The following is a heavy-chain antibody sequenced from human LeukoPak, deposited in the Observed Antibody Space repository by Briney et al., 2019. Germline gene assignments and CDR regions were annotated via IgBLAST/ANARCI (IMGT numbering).Heavy chain of an antibody. V-gene: IGHV3-43*02. Sequence: GGSLRLSCAASGXTFDDYAVHWVRQAPGQGLQWVSLITGDGGGTYHADSVKGRFTISRDNSKNSLYLQMNSPKTEDTALYFCAKDKYYGTGTYRELDYWGQGTLVTVSS. CDR3: AKDKYYGTGTYRELDY. CDR1: GXTFDDYA. CDR2: ITGDGGGT. J-gene: IGHJ4*02. D-gene: IGHD3-10*01.